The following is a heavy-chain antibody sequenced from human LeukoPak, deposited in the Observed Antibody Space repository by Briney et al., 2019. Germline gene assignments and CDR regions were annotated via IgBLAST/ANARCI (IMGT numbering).Heavy chain of an antibody. V-gene: IGHV3-7*03. J-gene: IGHJ4*02. CDR1: GFTFSSYW. CDR2: IKQDGSEK. D-gene: IGHD4-17*01. Sequence: GGSLRLSCAASGFTFSSYWMSWVRQAPGKGLEWVANIKQDGSEKYYVDSVKGRFTISRDNAKNSLFLQMNSLRAEDTAVYYCAKTLDYGDYDGFDYWGQGTLVTVSS. CDR3: AKTLDYGDYDGFDY.